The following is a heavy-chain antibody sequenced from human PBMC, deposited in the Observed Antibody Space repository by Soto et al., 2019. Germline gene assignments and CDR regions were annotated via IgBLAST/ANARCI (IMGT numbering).Heavy chain of an antibody. CDR1: GYTFTTYG. CDR2: ISTTNGRT. CDR3: ARVTGRSGWYDFGNWFDP. V-gene: IGHV1-18*01. D-gene: IGHD6-19*01. J-gene: IGHJ5*01. Sequence: QVQLVQSGAEVKKPGASVKVSCKATGYTFTTYGISWMRQAPGQGLEWMGWISTTNGRTRYAQKFQGRVTMTTDTSTTTAYMDLRSLRSDDTAVYYCARVTGRSGWYDFGNWFDPWGQGTLDIVSS.